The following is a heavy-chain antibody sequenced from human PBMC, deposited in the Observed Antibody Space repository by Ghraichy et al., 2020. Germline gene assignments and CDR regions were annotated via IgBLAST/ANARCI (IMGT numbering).Heavy chain of an antibody. CDR3: ASNIAPAAAIDY. V-gene: IGHV1-46*01. D-gene: IGHD6-13*01. J-gene: IGHJ4*02. CDR2: INPSAGST. CDR1: GYTFTSYY. Sequence: ASVKVSCKASGYTFTSYYMHWVRQAPGQGLEWMGIINPSAGSTSYAQKFQGRVTMTRDTSTSTVYMELSSLRSEDTAVYYCASNIAPAAAIDYWSQGTLVTVSS.